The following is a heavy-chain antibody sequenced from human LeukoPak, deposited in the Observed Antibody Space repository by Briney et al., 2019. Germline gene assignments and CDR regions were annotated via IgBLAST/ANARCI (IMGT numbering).Heavy chain of an antibody. Sequence: GGSLRLSCAASGFTFSSYWMSWVRQAPGKGLEWVANIKQDGSEKYYVDSVKGRFTISRDNAKNSLYLQMNSLRAEDTAVYYCARDRSTANGHCAGDNCYAELGRGQGTLVTVSS. CDR2: IKQDGSEK. D-gene: IGHD2-21*02. J-gene: IGHJ4*02. CDR1: GFTFSSYW. V-gene: IGHV3-7*01. CDR3: ARDRSTANGHCAGDNCYAELG.